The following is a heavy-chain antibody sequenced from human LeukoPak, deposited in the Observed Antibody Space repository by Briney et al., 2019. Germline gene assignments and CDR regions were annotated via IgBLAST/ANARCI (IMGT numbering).Heavy chain of an antibody. D-gene: IGHD1-1*01. Sequence: GGSLRLSCVASGFSFNTFALTWVRQAPGKGLEWVAFIWFDGSNKHYADSVKGRFTISRDNSEDTLYLQMNSLRAEDTAVYYCVRDPSGSGFAFDSWGQGALVAVSS. CDR1: GFSFNTFA. J-gene: IGHJ4*02. CDR2: IWFDGSNK. V-gene: IGHV3-33*08. CDR3: VRDPSGSGFAFDS.